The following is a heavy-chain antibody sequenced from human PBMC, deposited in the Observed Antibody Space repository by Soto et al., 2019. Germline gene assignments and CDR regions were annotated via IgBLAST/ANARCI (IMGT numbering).Heavy chain of an antibody. J-gene: IGHJ6*02. Sequence: GGSLRLSCAASGLSFGDYSMNWGRQAPGKGLEWVSSISSSSIYKHYTDSVKGRFTFSRDNDKNLLYLEMDSLRPEDTAVYYCVRDRSLSILRFVADILDVWGQGTTVTVSS. CDR3: VRDRSLSILRFVADILDV. CDR2: ISSSSIYK. D-gene: IGHD3-3*01. V-gene: IGHV3-21*06. CDR1: GLSFGDYS.